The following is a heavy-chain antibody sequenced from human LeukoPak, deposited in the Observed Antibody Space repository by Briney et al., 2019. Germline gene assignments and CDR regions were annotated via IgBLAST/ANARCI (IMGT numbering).Heavy chain of an antibody. CDR2: ISSTSTYI. Sequence: TGGSLRLSCAASEFTFSSYTINWVRQAPGKGLEWVSSISSTSTYISYADSVKGRFTISRDNAKNSLYLQMNSLRAEDTAVYYCPRGGGNFDYWGQGTLVTVSS. CDR1: EFTFSSYT. J-gene: IGHJ4*02. D-gene: IGHD2-15*01. V-gene: IGHV3-21*01. CDR3: PRGGGNFDY.